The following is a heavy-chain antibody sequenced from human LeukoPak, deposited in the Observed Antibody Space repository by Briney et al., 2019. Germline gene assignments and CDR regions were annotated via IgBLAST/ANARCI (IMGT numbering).Heavy chain of an antibody. CDR3: AKGKINHNGAFDA. CDR2: ISSSSSYI. Sequence: PGGSLRLSCAASGFTFSSYSMNWVRQAPGKGLEWVSSISSSSSYIYYADSVKGRFTISRDNAKNSLYLQMNSLRAEDTAVYYCAKGKINHNGAFDAWGQGTRVTVSS. CDR1: GFTFSSYS. V-gene: IGHV3-21*01. D-gene: IGHD2-8*01. J-gene: IGHJ3*01.